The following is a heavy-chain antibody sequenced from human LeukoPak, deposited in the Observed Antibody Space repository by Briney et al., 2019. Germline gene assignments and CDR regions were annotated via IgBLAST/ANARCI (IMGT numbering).Heavy chain of an antibody. CDR3: ATHRDDSRGYYYGRVFEY. V-gene: IGHV1-69*13. CDR2: IIPIFGTT. Sequence: EASVKVSCKASGGTFSRYARSWVRQAPGQGLEWMGGIIPIFGTTNYAQRFQGRVMITADESTTTAYTEVSSLRSHTTAIYYCATHRDDSRGYYYGRVFEYWGQGTLVTVSS. D-gene: IGHD3-22*01. J-gene: IGHJ4*02. CDR1: GGTFSRYA.